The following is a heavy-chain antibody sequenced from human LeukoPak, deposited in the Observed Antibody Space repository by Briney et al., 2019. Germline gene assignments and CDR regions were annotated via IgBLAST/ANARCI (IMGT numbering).Heavy chain of an antibody. V-gene: IGHV4-39*07. J-gene: IGHJ6*03. D-gene: IGHD3-10*01. CDR3: ARGRNTMVRGVSYRRYYYYYMDV. Sequence: PSETLSLTCTVSGGSISSRTYYWGWIRQPPGKGLEWIGTIYYSGTPYYDPSLKSRVTISLDTSKSQFSLKLSSVTAADTAVYYCARGRNTMVRGVSYRRYYYYYMDVWGKGATVTVSS. CDR2: IYYSGTP. CDR1: GGSISSRTYY.